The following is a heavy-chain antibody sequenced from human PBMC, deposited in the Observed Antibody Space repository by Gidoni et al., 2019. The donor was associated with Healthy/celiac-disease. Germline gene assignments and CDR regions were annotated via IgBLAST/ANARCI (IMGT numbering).Heavy chain of an antibody. D-gene: IGHD2-2*02. J-gene: IGHJ6*02. V-gene: IGHV4-34*01. CDR1: GGSFSGYY. CDR2: INHSGST. Sequence: QLQLQQWGAGLLKPSETLSPTCTVYGGSFSGYYWSWIRQPPGKGLEWLGEINHSGSTNYNPSLKSRVTISVDTSKNQFSLKLSSVTAADTAVYYCARGPCSSTSCYTVVYYGMDVWGQGTTVTVSS. CDR3: ARGPCSSTSCYTVVYYGMDV.